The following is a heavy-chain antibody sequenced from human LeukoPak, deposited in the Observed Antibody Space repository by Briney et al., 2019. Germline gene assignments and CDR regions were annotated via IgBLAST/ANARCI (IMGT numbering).Heavy chain of an antibody. CDR2: TIPVLNIT. V-gene: IGHV1-69*04. Sequence: SVKVSCKTSGGTFSSSAITWVRQAPGQGLEWMGRTIPVLNITSYAQKFQGRVTITADTSTSTVYMELSSLRSEEPAVYYCARDQGLTAPPPYGLDVWGQGTTVIVSS. D-gene: IGHD5-18*01. CDR1: GGTFSSSA. J-gene: IGHJ6*02. CDR3: ARDQGLTAPPPYGLDV.